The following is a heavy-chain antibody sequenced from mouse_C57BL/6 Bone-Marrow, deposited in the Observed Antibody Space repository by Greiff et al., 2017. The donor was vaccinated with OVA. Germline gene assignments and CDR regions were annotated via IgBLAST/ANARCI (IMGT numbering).Heavy chain of an antibody. CDR1: GYTFTSYD. Sequence: QVQLQQSGPELVKPGASVKLSCKASGYTFTSYDINWVKQRPGQGLEWIGWIYPNSGGTKYNEKFKSKATLTVDKPSSTAYMQLSSLTSEDSAVYYCARPVTGLYYAMDYWGQGTSVTVSS. CDR3: ARPVTGLYYAMDY. V-gene: IGHV1-85*01. D-gene: IGHD4-1*01. J-gene: IGHJ4*01. CDR2: IYPNSGGT.